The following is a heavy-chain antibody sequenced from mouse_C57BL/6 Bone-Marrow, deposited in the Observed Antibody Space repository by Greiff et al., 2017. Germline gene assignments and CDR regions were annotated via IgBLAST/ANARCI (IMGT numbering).Heavy chain of an antibody. Sequence: ESGPGLVKPSPSLSLTCSVTGYSITSGYYWNWIRQFPGNKLEWMGYITYDGSNNYNPSLKNRISITRDTSTNQFFLKLNSVTPEDTATYDGARGDYDGYFLLYAMDYWGQGTSVTVSS. CDR1: GYSITSGYY. CDR3: ARGDYDGYFLLYAMDY. CDR2: ITYDGSN. D-gene: IGHD2-3*01. J-gene: IGHJ4*01. V-gene: IGHV3-6*01.